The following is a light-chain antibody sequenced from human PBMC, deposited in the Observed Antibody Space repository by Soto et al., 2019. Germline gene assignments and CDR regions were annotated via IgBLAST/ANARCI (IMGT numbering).Light chain of an antibody. Sequence: EVVLTQSPGTLSLSPGERATLSCRASQSVSSSYLAWYQHKPGQAPRLLMYGASNRATGIPDRFSGWGSGTDFPLTISRLEPEDFAVYYCQQYGTSPQTFGQGTKVEIK. J-gene: IGKJ1*01. V-gene: IGKV3-20*01. CDR1: QSVSSSY. CDR3: QQYGTSPQT. CDR2: GAS.